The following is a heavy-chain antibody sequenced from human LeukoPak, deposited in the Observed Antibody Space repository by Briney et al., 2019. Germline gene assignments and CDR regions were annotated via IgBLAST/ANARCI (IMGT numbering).Heavy chain of an antibody. J-gene: IGHJ3*01. CDR2: ISPNSGKT. CDR3: GRDEDYSTSGWLGTFDF. D-gene: IGHD6-19*01. Sequence: ASVKVSCKASGYTFTNYGISWVRQAPGQGLEWMGWISPNSGKTNYAQKLQDRLTMTTDTSANTAYMELRSLTSDDTAVYFCGRDEDYSTSGWLGTFDFGGQGIMVTVSS. CDR1: GYTFTNYG. V-gene: IGHV1-18*01.